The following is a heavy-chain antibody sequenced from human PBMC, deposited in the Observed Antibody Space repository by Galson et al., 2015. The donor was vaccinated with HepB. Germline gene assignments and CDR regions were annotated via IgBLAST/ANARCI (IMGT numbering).Heavy chain of an antibody. CDR1: GFTFSNYG. CDR2: IGYDGSKK. Sequence: SLRLSCAASGFTFSNYGVHWVRQAPGKGLEWVAFIGYDGSKKYYADSVKGRFTISRDNSKNTLYLQMNSLRAEDTAVYYCAKDASNYYIHYWAQGTLVTISS. V-gene: IGHV3-30*02. D-gene: IGHD4-11*01. CDR3: AKDASNYYIHY. J-gene: IGHJ4*02.